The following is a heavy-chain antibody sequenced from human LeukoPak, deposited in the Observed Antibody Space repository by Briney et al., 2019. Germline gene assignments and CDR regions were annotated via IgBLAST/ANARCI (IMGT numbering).Heavy chain of an antibody. J-gene: IGHJ2*01. CDR1: GGTFSSYA. D-gene: IGHD3-22*01. V-gene: IGHV1-69*06. CDR3: ARGGSSGYYRYFDL. CDR2: IIPIFGTA. Sequence: SVKVSCKASGGTFSSYAISWVRQAPGQGLERMGGIIPIFGTANYAQKFQGRVTITADKSTSTAYMELSSLRSEDTAVYYCARGGSSGYYRYFDLWGRGTLVTVSS.